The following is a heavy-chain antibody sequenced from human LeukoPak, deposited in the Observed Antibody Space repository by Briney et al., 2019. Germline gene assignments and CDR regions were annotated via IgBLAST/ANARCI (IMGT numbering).Heavy chain of an antibody. D-gene: IGHD2-2*01. CDR2: LDESGTAT. Sequence: GGSLRLSCAASGFTFSSYATSWVRQAPGQGLEWVSSLDESGTATYYADSVRGRFTMSRDNSKNTLSLQVDSLRAEDTATYYCAKKGSLVSPGNYFDYWGQGTQVTVSA. J-gene: IGHJ4*02. CDR1: GFTFSSYA. CDR3: AKKGSLVSPGNYFDY. V-gene: IGHV3-23*05.